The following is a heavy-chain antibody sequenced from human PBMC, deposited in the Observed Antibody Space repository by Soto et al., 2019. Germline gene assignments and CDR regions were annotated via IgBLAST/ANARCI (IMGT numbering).Heavy chain of an antibody. J-gene: IGHJ4*02. CDR2: FSTDGGT. Sequence: PGGSLRLSCAASRFTLRNYGISWVRQAPGKGLEWVSGFSTDGGTQYADSVKGRFTISRDNSKNIVYLHMNSLRAEDTAVYFCAKVDWEIVDYWGQGTQVTVSS. V-gene: IGHV3-23*01. D-gene: IGHD3-9*01. CDR1: RFTLRNYG. CDR3: AKVDWEIVDY.